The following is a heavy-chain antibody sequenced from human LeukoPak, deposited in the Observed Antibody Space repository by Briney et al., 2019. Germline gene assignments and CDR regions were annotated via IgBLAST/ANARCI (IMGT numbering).Heavy chain of an antibody. CDR1: GGSISSSSYY. CDR3: ARVINRYYYGSGSYPQSRRAFDI. J-gene: IGHJ3*02. V-gene: IGHV4-39*07. Sequence: SETLSLTCTVSGGSISSSSYYWGWIRQPPGKGLEWIGSIYYSGSTYYNPSLKSRVTISVDTSKNQFSLKLSSVTAADTAVYYCARVINRYYYGSGSYPQSRRAFDIWGQGTMVTVSS. D-gene: IGHD3-10*01. CDR2: IYYSGST.